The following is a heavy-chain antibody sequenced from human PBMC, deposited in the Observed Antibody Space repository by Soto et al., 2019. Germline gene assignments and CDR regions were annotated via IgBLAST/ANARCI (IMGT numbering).Heavy chain of an antibody. CDR2: INPNSGGT. J-gene: IGHJ5*02. CDR1: GYTFTGYY. Sequence: ASVKVSCKASGYTFTGYYMHWVRQAPGQGLEWMGWINPNSGGTNYAQKFQGRVTMTRDTSISTAYMELSRLRSDDTAVYYCAGVEGRGENWFDPWGQGTLVTVSS. V-gene: IGHV1-2*02. D-gene: IGHD3-16*01. CDR3: AGVEGRGENWFDP.